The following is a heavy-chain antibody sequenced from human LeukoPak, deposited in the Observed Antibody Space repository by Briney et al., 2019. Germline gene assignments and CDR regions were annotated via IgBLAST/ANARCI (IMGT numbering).Heavy chain of an antibody. CDR3: AKDPGIAAAATGY. CDR2: ISGSAGST. D-gene: IGHD6-13*01. Sequence: GGSLRLSCAASGFTFSSYAMRWVRQAPGKGLEWVSAISGSAGSTYYADSVKGRFTISRDNSKNTLYLQMNSLRAEDTAVYYCAKDPGIAAAATGYWGQGTLVTVSS. V-gene: IGHV3-23*01. CDR1: GFTFSSYA. J-gene: IGHJ4*02.